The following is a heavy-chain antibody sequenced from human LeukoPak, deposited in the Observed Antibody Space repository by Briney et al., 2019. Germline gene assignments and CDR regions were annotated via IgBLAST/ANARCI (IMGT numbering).Heavy chain of an antibody. CDR3: AKDEHSSGWYVDY. CDR2: ISWNSGSI. D-gene: IGHD6-19*01. CDR1: GFTFDDYA. Sequence: GGSLRLSCAASGFTFDDYAMHWVRQAPGKGLEWVSGISWNSGSIGYADSVKGRSTISRDNAKNSLYLQMNSLRAEDTALYYCAKDEHSSGWYVDYWGQGTLVTVSS. J-gene: IGHJ4*02. V-gene: IGHV3-9*01.